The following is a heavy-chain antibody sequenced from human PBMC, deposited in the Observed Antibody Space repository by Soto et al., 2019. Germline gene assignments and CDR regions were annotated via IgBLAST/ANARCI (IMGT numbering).Heavy chain of an antibody. CDR1: GFTFSAYT. D-gene: IGHD3-10*01. J-gene: IGHJ6*02. Sequence: GGSLRLSCAASGFTFSAYTMHWVRQAPDRGLEWVAVISHDGSNIYYADSVKGRFTISRDNSKNTLYLQMISLRPEDTAVYYCARDLGGSGSTNYYYYGMDVWGQGTTVTVSS. CDR3: ARDLGGSGSTNYYYYGMDV. V-gene: IGHV3-30-3*01. CDR2: ISHDGSNI.